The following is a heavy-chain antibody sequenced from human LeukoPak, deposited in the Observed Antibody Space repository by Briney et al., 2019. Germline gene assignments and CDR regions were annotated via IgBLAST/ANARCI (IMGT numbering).Heavy chain of an antibody. Sequence: SETLSLTCTVSGGSISSSSYYWGWIRQPPGKGLEWIGSIYYSGSTYYNPSLKSRVTISVDTSKNQFSLKLSSVTAADTAVYYCARHPSYYGSGYRPGWFDPWGQGTLVTVSS. CDR1: GGSISSSSYY. D-gene: IGHD3-10*01. CDR2: IYYSGST. V-gene: IGHV4-39*01. J-gene: IGHJ5*02. CDR3: ARHPSYYGSGYRPGWFDP.